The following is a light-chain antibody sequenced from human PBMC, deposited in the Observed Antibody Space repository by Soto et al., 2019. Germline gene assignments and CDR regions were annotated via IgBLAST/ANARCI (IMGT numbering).Light chain of an antibody. CDR1: QTIGTY. CDR3: QQSYNTPLT. V-gene: IGKV1-39*01. J-gene: IGKJ1*01. CDR2: DAS. Sequence: IEVTQSPSSLAASVGDRVTITCRASQTIGTYLNWYRHKSGAAPELLIYDASTLQSGVPSRFRGRASGTDFTLTISSLQLDDFATYYCQQSYNTPLTFGQGTKVEIK.